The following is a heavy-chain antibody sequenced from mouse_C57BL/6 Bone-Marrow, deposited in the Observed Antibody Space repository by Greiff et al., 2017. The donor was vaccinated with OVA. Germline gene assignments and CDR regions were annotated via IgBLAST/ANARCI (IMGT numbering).Heavy chain of an antibody. V-gene: IGHV1-77*01. CDR1: GYTFTDYY. Sequence: VQGVESGAELVKPGASVKISCKASGYTFTDYYINWVKQRPGQGLEWIGKIGPGSGSTYYNEKFKGKATLTADKSSSTAYMQLSSLTSEDSAVYFCAREFITTVVARGYFDVWGTGTTVTVSS. J-gene: IGHJ1*03. CDR3: AREFITTVVARGYFDV. CDR2: IGPGSGST. D-gene: IGHD1-1*01.